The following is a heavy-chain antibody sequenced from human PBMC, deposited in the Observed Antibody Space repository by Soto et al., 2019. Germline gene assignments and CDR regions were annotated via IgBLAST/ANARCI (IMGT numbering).Heavy chain of an antibody. V-gene: IGHV4-34*01. D-gene: IGHD3-9*01. CDR1: GGSFSGYY. CDR3: ARESHDILTGPPWVWYFDL. Sequence: HVQLQQWGAGPLRPLETLSLTCGVSGGSFSGYYWAWIRQSPGKGLEWIGEINDRESINYNPSLKSRVSISVDTSKNHYSLNLRSVTAADTAVYYCARESHDILTGPPWVWYFDLWGRCTLVTVSS. J-gene: IGHJ2*01. CDR2: INDRESI.